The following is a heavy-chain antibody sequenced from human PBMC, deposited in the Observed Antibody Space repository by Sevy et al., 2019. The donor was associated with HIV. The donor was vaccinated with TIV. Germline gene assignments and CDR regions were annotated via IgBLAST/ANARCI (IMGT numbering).Heavy chain of an antibody. V-gene: IGHV3-30*04. CDR2: ISYDGSNK. D-gene: IGHD2-21*02. CDR3: ARDKCCGGDCSIGGAFDI. Sequence: GGSLRLSCAASGFTFSSYAMHWVRLAPGKGLEWVAVISYDGSNKYYADSVKGRFTISRDNSKNTLYLQMNSLRAEDTAVYYCARDKCCGGDCSIGGAFDIWGQGTMVTVSS. J-gene: IGHJ3*02. CDR1: GFTFSSYA.